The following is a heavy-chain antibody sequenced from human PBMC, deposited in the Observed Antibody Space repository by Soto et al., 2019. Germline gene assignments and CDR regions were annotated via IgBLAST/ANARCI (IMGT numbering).Heavy chain of an antibody. CDR3: ARTYTQADHYYYYGMDV. D-gene: IGHD6-25*01. Sequence: QVQLVESGGGVVQPGRSLRLSCAASGFTFSSYGMHWVRQAPGKGLEWVAVIWYDGSNKYYADSVKGRFTISRDNSKNTLYLQMNSLRAEDTAVYYCARTYTQADHYYYYGMDVWGQGTTVTVSS. CDR2: IWYDGSNK. V-gene: IGHV3-33*01. J-gene: IGHJ6*02. CDR1: GFTFSSYG.